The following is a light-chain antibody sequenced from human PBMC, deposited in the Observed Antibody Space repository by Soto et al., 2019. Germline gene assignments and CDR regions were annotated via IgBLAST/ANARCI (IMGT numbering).Light chain of an antibody. CDR3: AQGTHWPLT. CDR2: KVS. V-gene: IGKV2-30*02. CDR1: QGLVHSDGKTY. J-gene: IGKJ3*01. Sequence: DVVLTQSPLSLPVTLGQPASISCTSSQGLVHSDGKTYLNWFHQRPGQSPRRLIYKVSNRDSGVPDRFSGSGSGTDFTLKITRVEAEDAGIYYCAQGTHWPLTFGPGTKVEIK.